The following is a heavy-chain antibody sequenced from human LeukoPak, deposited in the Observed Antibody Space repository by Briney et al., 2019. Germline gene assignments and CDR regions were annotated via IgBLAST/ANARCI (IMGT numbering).Heavy chain of an antibody. D-gene: IGHD2-2*01. CDR2: ISSSSSSYI. CDR3: ARDRTAYCSSTSCYPGRTFDY. Sequence: KSGGSLRLSCAASGFTFSSYSMNWVRQAPGKGLGWVSSISSSSSSYIYYADSVKGRFTISRDNAKNSLHLQMNSLRAEDTAVYYCARDRTAYCSSTSCYPGRTFDYWGQGTLVTVSS. CDR1: GFTFSSYS. J-gene: IGHJ4*02. V-gene: IGHV3-21*01.